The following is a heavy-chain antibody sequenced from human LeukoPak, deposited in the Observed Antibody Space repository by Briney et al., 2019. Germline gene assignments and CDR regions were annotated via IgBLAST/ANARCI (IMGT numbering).Heavy chain of an antibody. D-gene: IGHD6-6*01. CDR2: ISAYNGNT. Sequence: ASVKVSCKASGYTFTSYGISWVRQAPGQGLGWMGWISAYNGNTNYAPKFQGRVTMTTDTPTSTAYMELRSLRSDDTAVYYCARVISSIADAWFDPWGQGTLVTVSS. CDR1: GYTFTSYG. V-gene: IGHV1-18*01. J-gene: IGHJ5*02. CDR3: ARVISSIADAWFDP.